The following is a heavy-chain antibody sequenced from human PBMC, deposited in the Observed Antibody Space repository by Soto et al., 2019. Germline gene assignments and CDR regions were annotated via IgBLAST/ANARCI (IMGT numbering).Heavy chain of an antibody. Sequence: SETLSLTCTVSGGSISSSSYYWGWIRQPPGKGLEWIGSIYYSGSTYYNPSLKSRVTISVDTSKNQFSLKLSSVTAADTAVYYCARAPSIAAAGTYWFDPWSQGTLVTGSS. CDR1: GGSISSSSYY. CDR2: IYYSGST. CDR3: ARAPSIAAAGTYWFDP. V-gene: IGHV4-39*01. J-gene: IGHJ5*02. D-gene: IGHD6-13*01.